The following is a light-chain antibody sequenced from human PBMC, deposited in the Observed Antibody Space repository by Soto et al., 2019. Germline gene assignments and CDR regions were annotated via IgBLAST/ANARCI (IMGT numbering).Light chain of an antibody. V-gene: IGLV2-14*01. J-gene: IGLJ2*01. Sequence: QSALTQPASVSGSPGQSITISCTGASSDLGAYKYVSWFQQHPGKAPKLMIYDVSNRPSGVSDRFSGSKSGNTASLTISGLQAEDEADYYCSSYTSSSSVVFGGGTQLTVL. CDR2: DVS. CDR1: SSDLGAYKY. CDR3: SSYTSSSSVV.